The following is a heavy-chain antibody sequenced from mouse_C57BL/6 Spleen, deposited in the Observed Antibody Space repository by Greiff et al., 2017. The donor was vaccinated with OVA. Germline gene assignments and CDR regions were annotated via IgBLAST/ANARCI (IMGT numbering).Heavy chain of an antibody. J-gene: IGHJ2*01. V-gene: IGHV1-18*01. CDR1: GYTFTDYN. Sequence: VQLQQSGPELVKPGASVKIPCKASGYTFTDYNMDWVKQSHGKSLEWIGDINPNNGGTIYNQKFKGKATLTVDKSSSTAYMELRSLTSEDTAVYYCARRYGNYPYYFDYWGQGTTLTVSS. CDR2: INPNNGGT. D-gene: IGHD2-1*01. CDR3: ARRYGNYPYYFDY.